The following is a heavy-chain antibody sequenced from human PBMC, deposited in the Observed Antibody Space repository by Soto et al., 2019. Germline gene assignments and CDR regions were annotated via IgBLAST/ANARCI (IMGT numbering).Heavy chain of an antibody. D-gene: IGHD2-15*01. V-gene: IGHV1-46*01. CDR1: GYTLTSYY. J-gene: IGHJ4*02. Sequence: QVQLVQSGAEVKKPGASVKVSCKASGYTLTSYYMHWVRQAPGQGLEWMGIINPSGGSTTYAQKFQGRVTMTRDTSTSTVYMELSSLRSEDTAVYYCARGVGYCSGGSCYSRLSFDYWGQGTLV. CDR3: ARGVGYCSGGSCYSRLSFDY. CDR2: INPSGGST.